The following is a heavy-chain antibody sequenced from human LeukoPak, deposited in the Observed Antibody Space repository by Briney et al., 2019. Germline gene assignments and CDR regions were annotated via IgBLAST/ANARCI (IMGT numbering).Heavy chain of an antibody. D-gene: IGHD6-13*01. CDR1: GFTVSSNY. V-gene: IGHV3-66*01. J-gene: IGHJ4*02. CDR2: IYSGGST. Sequence: GGSLRLSCAASGFTVSSNYMSWVRQAPGEGLEWVSVIYSGGSTYYADSVKGRFTISRDNSKNTLYLQMNSLRAEDTAVYYCARGISGIAAAGMFDYWGQGTLVTVSS. CDR3: ARGISGIAAAGMFDY.